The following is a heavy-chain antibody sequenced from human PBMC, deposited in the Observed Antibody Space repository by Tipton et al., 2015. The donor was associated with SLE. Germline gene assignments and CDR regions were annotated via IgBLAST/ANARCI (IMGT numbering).Heavy chain of an antibody. CDR3: AEGVLPWAAFDI. CDR1: GGSISSSSYY. V-gene: IGHV4-39*07. D-gene: IGHD3-10*01. CDR2: IYYSGST. J-gene: IGHJ3*02. Sequence: TLSLTCTVSGGSISSSSYYWGWIRQPPGKGLEWIGSIYYSGSTYYNPSPKSRVAISVDTSKNQFSLKLSSVTAADTAVYYCAEGVLPWAAFDIWGQGTMVTVSS.